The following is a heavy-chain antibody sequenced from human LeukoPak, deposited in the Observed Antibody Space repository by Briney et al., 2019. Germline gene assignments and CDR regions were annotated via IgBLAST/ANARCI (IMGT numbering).Heavy chain of an antibody. Sequence: GGSLRLSCAASGFSSSDYWMHWVRHAPGKGLVWVSRKNSDGTTTNYADSVKGRFTISRDNAKNTLYLQMNSLRAEDTAVYYCARGRGPYGWFDPWGQGTLVTVFS. D-gene: IGHD3-10*01. CDR2: KNSDGTTT. CDR1: GFSSSDYW. J-gene: IGHJ5*02. CDR3: ARGRGPYGWFDP. V-gene: IGHV3-74*01.